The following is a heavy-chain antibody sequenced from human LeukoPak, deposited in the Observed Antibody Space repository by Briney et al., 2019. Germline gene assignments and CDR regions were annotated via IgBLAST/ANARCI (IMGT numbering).Heavy chain of an antibody. CDR2: IYYSGST. CDR1: GDSVTSNDYY. D-gene: IGHD5-18*01. CDR3: ARGQAGYTYGSWFDP. V-gene: IGHV4-30-4*08. Sequence: PSETLSLTCTVSGDSVTSNDYYWSWIRQSPEKGLECIGYIYYSGSTYYNPSIKRRLTISVDTSKNQFSLKLNSVTAAATAVYYCARGQAGYTYGSWFDPWGPGTLVTVSS. J-gene: IGHJ5*02.